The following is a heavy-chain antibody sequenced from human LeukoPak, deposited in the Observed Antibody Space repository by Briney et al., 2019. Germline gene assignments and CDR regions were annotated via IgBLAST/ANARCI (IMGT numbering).Heavy chain of an antibody. J-gene: IGHJ5*02. CDR1: GYTFTSYG. D-gene: IGHD6-19*01. CDR2: ISAYNGNT. V-gene: IGHV1-18*01. Sequence: ASVKVSCKASGYTFTSYGISWVRQAPGQGLEWMGWISAYNGNTNYAQKLQGRVTMTTDTSTSAAYMELRSLRSDDTAVYYCARRYSIAVAGPLRSWGQGTLVTVSS. CDR3: ARRYSIAVAGPLRS.